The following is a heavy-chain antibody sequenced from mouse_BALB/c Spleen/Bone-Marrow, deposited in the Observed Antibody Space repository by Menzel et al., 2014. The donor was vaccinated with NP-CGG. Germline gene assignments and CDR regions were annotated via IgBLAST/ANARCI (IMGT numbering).Heavy chain of an antibody. CDR3: TRGGRYDEVAY. Sequence: VQLQQSGPELVRSGVSVKISCKGSSYTFTDYAMHWVKQSHAKSLEWIGVISTYYGSANYNQKFKGKATMTVDKSSSTAYMELARLTSEDPAVYYCTRGGRYDEVAYWGQGTLVTVSA. CDR2: ISTYYGSA. D-gene: IGHD2-14*01. V-gene: IGHV1-67*01. J-gene: IGHJ3*01. CDR1: SYTFTDYA.